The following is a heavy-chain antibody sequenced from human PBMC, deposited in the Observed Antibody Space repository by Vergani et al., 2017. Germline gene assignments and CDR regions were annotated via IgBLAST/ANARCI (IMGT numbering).Heavy chain of an antibody. D-gene: IGHD2-21*02. J-gene: IGHJ3*02. CDR1: GASIRSSNYY. CDR2: IYYSGST. V-gene: IGHV4-39*07. CDR3: ASNPYCGGDCYSDAFDI. Sequence: QLQLQESGPGLVKPSATLSLTCSVSGASIRSSNYYWGWIRQPPGKGLEWIASIYYSGSTYYNPSLKSRVTISVDTSKNQFSLKLSSVTAADTAVYYCASNPYCGGDCYSDAFDIWGQGTMVTVSS.